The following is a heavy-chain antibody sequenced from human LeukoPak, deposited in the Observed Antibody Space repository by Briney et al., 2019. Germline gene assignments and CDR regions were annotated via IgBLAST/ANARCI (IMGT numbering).Heavy chain of an antibody. D-gene: IGHD6-13*01. CDR3: ARDGPGIAAAGPLGFDY. CDR2: IKQDGSEK. CDR1: GFTLSSYW. J-gene: IGHJ4*02. Sequence: PGGSLRLSCAASGFTLSSYWMSWVRQAPGKGLEWVANIKQDGSEKYYVDSVKGRFTISRDKAKNSLYLQMNSLRAEDTAVYYYARDGPGIAAAGPLGFDYWGQGTLVTVSS. V-gene: IGHV3-7*03.